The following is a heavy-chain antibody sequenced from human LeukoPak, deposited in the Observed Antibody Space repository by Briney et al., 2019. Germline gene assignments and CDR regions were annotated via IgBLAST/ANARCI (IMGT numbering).Heavy chain of an antibody. D-gene: IGHD6-13*01. J-gene: IGHJ6*02. CDR2: IWYDGSNK. CDR1: GFTFSSYG. Sequence: GRSLRLSCAASGFTFSSYGMHWVRQAPGKGLEWVAVIWYDGSNKYYADSVKGRFTISRDNSKNMLYLQMNSLRAEDTAVYYCARVYSPYYGMDVWGQGTTVTVSS. V-gene: IGHV3-33*01. CDR3: ARVYSPYYGMDV.